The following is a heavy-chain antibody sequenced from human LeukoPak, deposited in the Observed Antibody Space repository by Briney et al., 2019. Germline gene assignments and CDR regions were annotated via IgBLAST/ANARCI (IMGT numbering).Heavy chain of an antibody. CDR3: ARRLADRYSYFDY. J-gene: IGHJ4*02. V-gene: IGHV4-59*12. Sequence: PSETLSLTCTVSGGSISNYYWCWIRQPPGKGLEWIGYIYYSGSTNSNPSLKSRVTISLDTSKNQFSLKLSSVTAADTAVYYCARRLADRYSYFDYWGQGTLVTVSS. D-gene: IGHD3-9*01. CDR1: GGSISNYY. CDR2: IYYSGST.